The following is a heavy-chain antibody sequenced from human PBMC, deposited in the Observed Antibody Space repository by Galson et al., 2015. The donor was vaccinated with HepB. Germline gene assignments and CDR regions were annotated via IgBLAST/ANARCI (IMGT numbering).Heavy chain of an antibody. D-gene: IGHD1-26*01. J-gene: IGHJ3*02. CDR3: AREGYLSIVGATDPYGGAFDI. CDR2: IIPIFGTA. Sequence: SVKVSCKASGGTFSSYAISWVRQAPGQGLEWMGGIIPIFGTANYAQKFQGRVTITADKSTSTAYMELSSLRSEDTAVYYCAREGYLSIVGATDPYGGAFDIWGQGTMVTVSS. CDR1: GGTFSSYA. V-gene: IGHV1-69*06.